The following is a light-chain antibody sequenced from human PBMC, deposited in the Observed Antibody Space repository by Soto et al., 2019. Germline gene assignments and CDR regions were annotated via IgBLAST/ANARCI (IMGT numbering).Light chain of an antibody. Sequence: DIVMTQSPDSLAVSLGERATINCKSSETVLYNSNNKNYLAWYQQKPGQPPKLLLNSASTRASGVPDRFSGSGSGTDFTLTISSLQAEDVAVYYCQQYYGPPMTFGQGTRLDIK. CDR2: SAS. J-gene: IGKJ5*01. CDR1: ETVLYNSNNKNY. V-gene: IGKV4-1*01. CDR3: QQYYGPPMT.